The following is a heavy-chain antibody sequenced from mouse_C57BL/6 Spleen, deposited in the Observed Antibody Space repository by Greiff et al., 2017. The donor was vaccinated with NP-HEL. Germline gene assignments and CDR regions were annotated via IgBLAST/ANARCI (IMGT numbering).Heavy chain of an antibody. Sequence: EVQLQQSGPELVKPGASVKISYKASGYSFTGYYMNWVKQSPEKSLEWIGEINPSTGGTTYNQKFKAKATLTVDKSSSTAYMQLKSLTSEDSAVYYCAREEITTVGGYFDYWGQGTTLTVSS. CDR3: AREEITTVGGYFDY. J-gene: IGHJ2*01. D-gene: IGHD1-1*01. CDR2: INPSTGGT. V-gene: IGHV1-42*01. CDR1: GYSFTGYY.